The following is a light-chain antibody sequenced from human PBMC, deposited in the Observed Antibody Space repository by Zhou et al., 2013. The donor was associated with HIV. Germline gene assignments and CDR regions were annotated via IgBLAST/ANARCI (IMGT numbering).Light chain of an antibody. Sequence: DIQMTQSPSSVSASVGDRVTITCRASQGISSWLAWYQQKPGKAPKLLIYEASSVQSGVPSRFSGSGFGTDFTLTISSLQPEDFGTYYCQQSYSTPPNFGGGTKVEIK. CDR3: QQSYSTPPN. CDR1: QGISSW. CDR2: EAS. V-gene: IGKV1-12*01. J-gene: IGKJ4*01.